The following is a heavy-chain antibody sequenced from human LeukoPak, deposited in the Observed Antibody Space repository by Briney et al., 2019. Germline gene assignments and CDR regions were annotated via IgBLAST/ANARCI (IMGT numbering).Heavy chain of an antibody. D-gene: IGHD4-17*01. Sequence: GGSLRLSCAASGFSVSNAWMSWVRQAPGKGLEWVGRIKSKTDGGTTDYAAPVKGRFSISRDDSENTLYLQMSSLKTEDTAVYYCTTASTVTYYFEHWGQGTLVTVSS. CDR2: IKSKTDGGTT. CDR3: TTASTVTYYFEH. J-gene: IGHJ4*02. V-gene: IGHV3-15*01. CDR1: GFSVSNAW.